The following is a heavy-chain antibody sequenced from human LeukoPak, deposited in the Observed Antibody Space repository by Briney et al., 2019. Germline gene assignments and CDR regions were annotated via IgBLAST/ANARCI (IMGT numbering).Heavy chain of an antibody. CDR3: ARDKLVGATILDF. CDR1: GFTFSSYW. CDR2: INQDGSER. J-gene: IGHJ4*02. V-gene: IGHV3-7*01. D-gene: IGHD1-26*01. Sequence: GGSLRLSCEASGFTFSSYWMSWVRQAPGKGLEWVANINQDGSERYYVDSLNGRFTISRDNAKNSLYLQMNSLRDEDTAVYYCARDKLVGATILDFWGQGTLVTVSS.